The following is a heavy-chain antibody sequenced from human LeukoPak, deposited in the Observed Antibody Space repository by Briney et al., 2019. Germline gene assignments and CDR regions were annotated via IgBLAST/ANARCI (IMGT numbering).Heavy chain of an antibody. J-gene: IGHJ4*02. V-gene: IGHV3-30*02. CDR3: ARETYYYDSSGSPGY. CDR2: IRYDGSNK. D-gene: IGHD3-22*01. CDR1: GFTLSSYG. Sequence: AGGSLRLSCAASGFTLSSYGMHWVRQAPGKGLEWVAFIRYDGSNKYYADSVKGRFTISRDNSKNTLYLQMNSLRAEDTAVYYCARETYYYDSSGSPGYWGQGTLVTVSS.